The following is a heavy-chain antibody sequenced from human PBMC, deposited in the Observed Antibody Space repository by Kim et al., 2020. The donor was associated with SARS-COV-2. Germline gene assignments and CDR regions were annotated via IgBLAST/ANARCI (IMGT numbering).Heavy chain of an antibody. J-gene: IGHJ4*02. CDR3: ARRQSGWYPFDY. V-gene: IGHV3-21*01. CDR1: GFTFSSYS. Sequence: GGSLRLSCAASGFTFSSYSMNWVRQAPGKGLEWVSSISSSSSYIYYADSVKGRFTISRDNAKNSLYLQMNSLRAEDTAVYYCARRQSGWYPFDYWGQGTLVTVSS. CDR2: ISSSSSYI. D-gene: IGHD6-19*01.